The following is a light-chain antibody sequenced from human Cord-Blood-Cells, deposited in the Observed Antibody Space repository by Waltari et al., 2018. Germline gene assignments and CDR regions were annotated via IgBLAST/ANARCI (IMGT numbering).Light chain of an antibody. CDR1: QSISSY. V-gene: IGKV1-39*01. Sequence: DIQMTQSPSSLSASVGDRVTITCRASQSISSYLNWYQQKPGKAPKLLIYAASSLQSGVPSRFSGMGSGTDFTLTISSLQPEGFATYYCQQRYSTPYTFGQGTKLEIK. CDR3: QQRYSTPYT. J-gene: IGKJ2*01. CDR2: AAS.